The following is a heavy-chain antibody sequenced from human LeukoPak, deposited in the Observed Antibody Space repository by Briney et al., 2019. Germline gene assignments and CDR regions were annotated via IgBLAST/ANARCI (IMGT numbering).Heavy chain of an antibody. Sequence: PSETLSLTCTVSGGSISSYYWSWIRQPPGKGLEWIGYIYYSGSTNYNPSLKSRVTISVDTSKNQFSLKLSSVTAADTAVYYCASMGAYYYDSSGYYFDYWGQGTLVTVSS. V-gene: IGHV4-59*12. CDR2: IYYSGST. CDR1: GGSISSYY. CDR3: ASMGAYYYDSSGYYFDY. D-gene: IGHD3-22*01. J-gene: IGHJ4*02.